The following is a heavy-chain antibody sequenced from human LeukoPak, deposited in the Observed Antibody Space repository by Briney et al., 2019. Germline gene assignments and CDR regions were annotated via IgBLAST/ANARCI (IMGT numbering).Heavy chain of an antibody. V-gene: IGHV1-18*01. D-gene: IGHD6-13*01. CDR1: GYTFTSYG. CDR2: ISAYNGNT. CDR3: ARGTPEINGKEIAAAGDFDY. J-gene: IGHJ4*02. Sequence: EASVTVSCKASGYTFTSYGISWVRQAPGQGLEWMGWISAYNGNTNYAQKLQGRVTMTTDTSTSTAYMELRSLRSDDTAVYYCARGTPEINGKEIAAAGDFDYWGQGTLVTVSS.